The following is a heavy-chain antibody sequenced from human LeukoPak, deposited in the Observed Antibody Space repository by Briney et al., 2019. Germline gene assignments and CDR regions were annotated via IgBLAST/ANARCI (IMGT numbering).Heavy chain of an antibody. CDR2: ISSSGSTI. CDR1: GFTFSSYE. D-gene: IGHD1-26*01. V-gene: IGHV3-48*03. Sequence: GGSLRLSCAASGFTFSSYEMNWVRQAPGKGLEWVSYISSSGSTIYYADSVKGRFTISRDNAKNSLYLQMNSLRAEDTALYYCARDKILGATHFDYWGQGTLVTVSS. J-gene: IGHJ4*02. CDR3: ARDKILGATHFDY.